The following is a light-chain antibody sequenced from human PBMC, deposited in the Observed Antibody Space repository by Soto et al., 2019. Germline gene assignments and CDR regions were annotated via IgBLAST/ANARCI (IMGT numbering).Light chain of an antibody. CDR1: SSDVGRYDY. V-gene: IGLV2-14*01. J-gene: IGLJ1*01. CDR3: SSYTNAITLV. CDR2: EVS. Sequence: QSALTQPASVSASPGQSITISCTGTSSDVGRYDYVSWYQQHPGKAPKLIIYEVSNRPSGVSDRFSGSKSGNTASLTIAGLQADDEADYYCSSYTNAITLVFGTGTKVTVL.